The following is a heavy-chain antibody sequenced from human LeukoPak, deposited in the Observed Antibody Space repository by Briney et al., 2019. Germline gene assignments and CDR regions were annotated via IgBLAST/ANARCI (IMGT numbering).Heavy chain of an antibody. J-gene: IGHJ5*02. D-gene: IGHD2/OR15-2a*01. CDR2: TYYRSKWYN. V-gene: IGHV6-1*01. CDR3: ASSMERPRDGRLDWFDP. CDR1: GDSVSSNSAA. Sequence: SQTLSLTCAISGDSVSSNSAAWNWIRQSPSRGLEWLGRTYYRSKWYNDYAVSVKSRITINPDTSKNQFSLQLNSVTPEDTAVYYCASSMERPRDGRLDWFDPWGQGTLVTVSS.